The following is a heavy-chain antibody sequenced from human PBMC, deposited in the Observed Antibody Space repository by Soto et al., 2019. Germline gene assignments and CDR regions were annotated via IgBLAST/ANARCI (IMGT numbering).Heavy chain of an antibody. CDR2: ISWNSGNI. CDR3: AKDMRSSQGGSYAAEL. V-gene: IGHV3-9*01. Sequence: EVQLVESGGGLVQPGRSLRLSCAASGFFFEDYAMHWDRQAPGKGLEWVSAISWNSGNIGYADSVKGRFTISRDNAKNSLYLQMNSLRTEDTAFYFCAKDMRSSQGGSYAAELWGQGTLVTVSS. J-gene: IGHJ4*02. CDR1: GFFFEDYA. D-gene: IGHD3-10*01.